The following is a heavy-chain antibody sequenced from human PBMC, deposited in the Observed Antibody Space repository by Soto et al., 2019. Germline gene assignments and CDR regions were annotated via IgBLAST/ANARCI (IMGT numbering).Heavy chain of an antibody. V-gene: IGHV3-33*01. D-gene: IGHD2-15*01. J-gene: IGHJ4*02. CDR1: GFTFSSYG. CDR3: ARASASRYCSGGSCYLGFDY. Sequence: QVQLVESGGGVVQPGRSLRLSCVASGFTFSSYGMHWVRQAPGKGLEWVAVIWYDGSNKYYADSVKGRFTISRDNSKNTLYLQMNSLRAEDTAVYYCARASASRYCSGGSCYLGFDYWGQGTLVTVSS. CDR2: IWYDGSNK.